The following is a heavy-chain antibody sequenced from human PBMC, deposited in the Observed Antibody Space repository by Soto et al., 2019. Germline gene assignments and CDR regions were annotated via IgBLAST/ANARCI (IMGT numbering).Heavy chain of an antibody. CDR3: AKDLVMTQFDF. CDR1: GFTFSDFA. Sequence: EVSLLQSGGGLVQPGGSLRLSCSASGFTFSDFAMSWVRQVPGKGLEWVSAISRSGVNTYYADSVKGRFTISRDNSKSTMYLQMNSLSAADTALYYCAKDLVMTQFDFWGQGTLVTVSS. J-gene: IGHJ4*02. V-gene: IGHV3-23*01. CDR2: ISRSGVNT. D-gene: IGHD2-21*02.